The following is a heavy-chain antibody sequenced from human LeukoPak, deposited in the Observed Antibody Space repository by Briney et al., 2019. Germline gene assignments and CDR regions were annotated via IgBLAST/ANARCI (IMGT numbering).Heavy chain of an antibody. V-gene: IGHV3-23*01. D-gene: IGHD3-22*01. CDR3: VIDPINSSAF. Sequence: GGSLRLSCAASGFTFSSYGMHWVRQAPGKGLEWVSIISGSDNHIYYADSAKGRFTISRDNSMNTLSLQMDSLRVEDTAVYYCVIDPINSSAFWGQGTLVTVSS. J-gene: IGHJ4*02. CDR1: GFTFSSYG. CDR2: ISGSDNHI.